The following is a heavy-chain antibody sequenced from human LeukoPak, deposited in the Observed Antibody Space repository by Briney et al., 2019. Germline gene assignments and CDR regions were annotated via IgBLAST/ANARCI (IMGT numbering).Heavy chain of an antibody. D-gene: IGHD2-2*02. CDR3: TRGRVVVVVPAAIPHYFDY. Sequence: PGGSLRLSCTASGFTFRDYAMSWVRQAPGKGLEWVGFIRSKAYGGTTEYAASVKGRFTISRDDSKSIAYLQMNSLKTEDTAVYYCTRGRVVVVVPAAIPHYFDYWGQGTLVTVSS. CDR1: GFTFRDYA. V-gene: IGHV3-49*04. J-gene: IGHJ4*02. CDR2: IRSKAYGGTT.